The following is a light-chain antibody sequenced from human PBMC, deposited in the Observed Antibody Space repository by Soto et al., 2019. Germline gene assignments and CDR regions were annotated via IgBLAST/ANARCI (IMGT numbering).Light chain of an antibody. J-gene: IGKJ2*01. CDR2: DAS. V-gene: IGKV1-5*01. CDR1: QSISTW. CDR3: QQYNTYSPYT. Sequence: DIQMTQSPSTLSAYVGDRVTITCRASQSISTWLAWYQQKPGKAPKVLIYDASSLESGVPSRFSGSGSGTAFTLTISSLQPDDFATYYCQQYNTYSPYTFGQGTKLEIK.